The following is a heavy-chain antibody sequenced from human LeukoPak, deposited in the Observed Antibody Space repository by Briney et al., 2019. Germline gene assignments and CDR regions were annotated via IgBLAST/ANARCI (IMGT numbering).Heavy chain of an antibody. CDR2: IYHSGST. V-gene: IGHV4-30-2*01. D-gene: IGHD4-17*01. CDR3: ARGTVTHAFDY. J-gene: IGHJ4*02. Sequence: SETLSLTCTVSGGSISSSSYYWSWIRQPPGKGLEWIGYIYHSGSTYYNPSLKSRVTISVDRSKNQFSLKLSSVSAADTAVYYCARGTVTHAFDYWGQGTLVTVSS. CDR1: GGSISSSSYY.